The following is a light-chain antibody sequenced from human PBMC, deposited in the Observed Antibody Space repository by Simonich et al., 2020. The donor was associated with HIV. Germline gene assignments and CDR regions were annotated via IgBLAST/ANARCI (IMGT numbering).Light chain of an antibody. V-gene: IGLV1-40*01. Sequence: QSVLTQPPSASGTPGQRVTISCSGSSSNIGSNYVYWYQQLPGTAPKLLIYRNTNRPSGVPDRFAGSKSGTSASLAITGLQAEDEADYYCQSYDSSLSVVFGGGTKLTVL. J-gene: IGLJ2*01. CDR1: SSNIGSNY. CDR3: QSYDSSLSVV. CDR2: RNT.